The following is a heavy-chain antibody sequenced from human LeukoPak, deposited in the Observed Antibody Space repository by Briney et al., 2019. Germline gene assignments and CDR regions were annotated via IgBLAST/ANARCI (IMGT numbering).Heavy chain of an antibody. CDR3: ARQRIVGATRGFDY. V-gene: IGHV4-34*01. CDR1: GGSFSGYY. D-gene: IGHD1-26*01. CDR2: INHSGST. Sequence: SETLSLTCAVYGGSFSGYYWSWIRQPPGKGLEWIGEINHSGSTNYNPSLKSRVTISVDTSKNQFSLKLSSVTAADTAVYYCARQRIVGATRGFDYWGQGTLVTVSS. J-gene: IGHJ4*02.